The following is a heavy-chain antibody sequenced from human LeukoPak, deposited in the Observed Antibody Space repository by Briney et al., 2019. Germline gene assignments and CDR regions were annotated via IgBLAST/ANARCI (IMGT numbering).Heavy chain of an antibody. CDR3: AREMATIGLDY. J-gene: IGHJ4*02. CDR1: GFTFSDHH. Sequence: GGSLSLSCAASGFTFSDHHMDWVRQAPGKGLEWVANIKQDGSEKYYVDSVKGRFTTSRDNAKNSLYLQMNSLRAEDTAVYYCAREMATIGLDYWGQGTQVSVSS. D-gene: IGHD5-24*01. CDR2: IKQDGSEK. V-gene: IGHV3-7*05.